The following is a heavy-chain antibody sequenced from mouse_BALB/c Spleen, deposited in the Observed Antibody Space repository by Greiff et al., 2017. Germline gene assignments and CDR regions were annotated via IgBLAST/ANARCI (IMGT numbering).Heavy chain of an antibody. Sequence: EVQLQQSGPELVKPGASVRVSCTASGYAFTSYNMYWVKQSPGKSLEWIGYIDPYNGGTSYNQKFTGKATLTVDKSSSTANLHLNSLTSEDSAVYYGARADYSHAMDYWGQGTSVTVSS. D-gene: IGHD2-4*01. CDR2: IDPYNGGT. J-gene: IGHJ4*01. CDR1: GYAFTSYN. V-gene: IGHV1S135*01. CDR3: ARADYSHAMDY.